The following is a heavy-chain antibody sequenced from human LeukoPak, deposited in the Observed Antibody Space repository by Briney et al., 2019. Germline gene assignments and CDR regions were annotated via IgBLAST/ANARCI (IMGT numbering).Heavy chain of an antibody. CDR3: ARGLRGPRYDFWSGYYPNYYYYYMDV. J-gene: IGHJ6*03. CDR1: GGSISSGSYY. V-gene: IGHV4-61*02. D-gene: IGHD3-3*01. Sequence: PSQTLSLTCTVSGGSISSGSYYWSWIRQPAGKGLEWIGRIYTSGSTNYNPSLKSRVTISVDTSNNQFSLKLSSVTAADTAVYYCARGLRGPRYDFWSGYYPNYYYYYMDVWGKGTTVTVSS. CDR2: IYTSGST.